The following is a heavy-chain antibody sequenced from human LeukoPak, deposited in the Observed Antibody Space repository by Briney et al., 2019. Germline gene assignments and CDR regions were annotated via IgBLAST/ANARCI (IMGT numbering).Heavy chain of an antibody. CDR2: ISYDGSNK. V-gene: IGHV3-30*18. J-gene: IGHJ4*02. CDR1: GFRFDDYA. CDR3: AKDRYYGSDLPFDY. D-gene: IGHD3-10*01. Sequence: PGGSLRLSCEASGFRFDDYAMHWVRQAPGKGLEWVAVISYDGSNKYYADSVKGRFTISRDNSKNTLYLQMNSLRAEDTAVYYCAKDRYYGSDLPFDYWGQGTLVTVSS.